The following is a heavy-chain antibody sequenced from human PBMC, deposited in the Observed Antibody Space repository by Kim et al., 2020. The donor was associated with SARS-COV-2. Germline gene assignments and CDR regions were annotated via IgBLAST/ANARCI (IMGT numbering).Heavy chain of an antibody. Sequence: GGSLRLSCAASGFTFSSYAMSWVRQAPGKGLEWVSAISGSGGSTYYADSVKGRFTNSRANSKNTLYLQMNSLRAEDTAVYYCAKDRGYSGYGPIRGYYGMGVWGQGTTGTVSS. V-gene: IGHV3-23*01. J-gene: IGHJ6*02. CDR1: GFTFSSYA. D-gene: IGHD5-12*01. CDR2: ISGSGGST. CDR3: AKDRGYSGYGPIRGYYGMGV.